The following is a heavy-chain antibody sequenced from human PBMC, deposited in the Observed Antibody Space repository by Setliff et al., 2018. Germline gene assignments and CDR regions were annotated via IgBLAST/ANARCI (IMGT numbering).Heavy chain of an antibody. CDR2: IYRNGNT. CDR3: ARGRLTTLTWFDP. V-gene: IGHV4-38-2*02. D-gene: IGHD4-17*01. J-gene: IGHJ5*02. Sequence: SETLSLTCSVSDFSINSGYYWGWIRQSPGEGLEWIGSIYRNGNTYYNPSLKSRVTISVDTSKNQFSLKLSSVTAADTAVYYCARGRLTTLTWFDPWGQGTLVTVSS. CDR1: DFSINSGYY.